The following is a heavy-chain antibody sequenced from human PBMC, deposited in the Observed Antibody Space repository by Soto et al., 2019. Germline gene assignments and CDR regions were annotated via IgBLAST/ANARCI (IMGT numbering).Heavy chain of an antibody. CDR1: GGSISSGGYY. CDR3: ARVVVATIKFDY. J-gene: IGHJ4*02. D-gene: IGHD5-12*01. Sequence: PSETLSLTCTVSGGSISSGGYYWSWIRQHPGKGLEWIGYIYYSGSTYYNPSLKSRVTISVDTSKNQFSLKLSSVTAADTAVYYCARVVVATIKFDYWGQGTLVTVSS. CDR2: IYYSGST. V-gene: IGHV4-31*03.